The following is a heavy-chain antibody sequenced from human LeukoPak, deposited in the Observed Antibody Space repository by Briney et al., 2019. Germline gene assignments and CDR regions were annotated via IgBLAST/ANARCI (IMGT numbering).Heavy chain of an antibody. CDR3: ARQTTYRNSYYFDY. Sequence: GASLKISCKGSGYSFTSYWIGWVRPMPGKGLEWMGIIYPGDSDTRYSPSFQGQVTISADKSISTAYLQWSSLKASDTAMYYCARQTTYRNSYYFDYWGQGTLVTVSS. D-gene: IGHD4-23*01. J-gene: IGHJ4*02. CDR2: IYPGDSDT. V-gene: IGHV5-51*01. CDR1: GYSFTSYW.